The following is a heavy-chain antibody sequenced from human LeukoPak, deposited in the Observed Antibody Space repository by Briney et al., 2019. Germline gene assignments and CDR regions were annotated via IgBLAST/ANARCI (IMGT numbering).Heavy chain of an antibody. CDR2: ISSNGGST. CDR3: ARSVVVTSSDGMDV. J-gene: IGHJ6*02. V-gene: IGHV3-64*01. D-gene: IGHD2-21*02. Sequence: PGGSLRLSCAASGFTFSSYAMHWVRQAPGKGLEYVSAISSNGGSTYYANSVKGRFTISRDNSENMLYLQMGSLRAEDMAVYYCARSVVVTSSDGMDVWGQGTTVTVSS. CDR1: GFTFSSYA.